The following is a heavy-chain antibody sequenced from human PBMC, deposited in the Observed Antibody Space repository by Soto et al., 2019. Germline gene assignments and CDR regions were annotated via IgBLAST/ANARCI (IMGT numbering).Heavy chain of an antibody. J-gene: IGHJ6*03. Sequence: GGSLRLSCAASGFTFSSYGMHWVRQAPGKGLEWVAVISYDGSNKYYADSVKGRFTISRDNSKNTLYLQMNSLRAEDTAVYYCAKDSHYGSGRKYEVPRYYMDVWGKGTTVTVSS. V-gene: IGHV3-30*18. D-gene: IGHD3-10*01. CDR2: ISYDGSNK. CDR3: AKDSHYGSGRKYEVPRYYMDV. CDR1: GFTFSSYG.